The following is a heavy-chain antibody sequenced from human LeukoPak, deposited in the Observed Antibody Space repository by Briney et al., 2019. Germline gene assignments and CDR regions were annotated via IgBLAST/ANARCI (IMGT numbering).Heavy chain of an antibody. CDR3: STNSLYCSGGGCYSDY. D-gene: IGHD2-15*01. Sequence: GGSLRLSCAGSGFTFSNAWMTWVRQTPGKGLEWVGRIKSKDDGGIGQYAVSVKGRFTISRDDSKSTVYLQMNSLKTEDTAVYYCSTNSLYCSGGGCYSDYWGQGTLVTVSS. V-gene: IGHV3-15*01. CDR1: GFTFSNAW. CDR2: IKSKDDGGIG. J-gene: IGHJ4*02.